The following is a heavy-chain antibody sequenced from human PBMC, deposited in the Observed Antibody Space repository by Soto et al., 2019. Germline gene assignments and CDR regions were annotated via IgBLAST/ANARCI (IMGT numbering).Heavy chain of an antibody. CDR2: INPNSGGT. CDR3: PRETGSGSSPDAFDI. Sequence: APVRLSCKAPVYSFTGHYMHWVRQAPEQGLEWMGWINPNSGGTNYAQKFQGWVTKTRDTSISTAYMELSGLRSDDTAVYYCPRETGSGSSPDAFDIWRQRTMVTVSS. CDR1: VYSFTGHY. V-gene: IGHV1-2*04. D-gene: IGHD1-26*01. J-gene: IGHJ3*02.